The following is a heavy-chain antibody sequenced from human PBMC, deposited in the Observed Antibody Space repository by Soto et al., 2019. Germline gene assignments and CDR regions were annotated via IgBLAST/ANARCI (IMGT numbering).Heavy chain of an antibody. J-gene: IGHJ4*02. Sequence: QVQLLQSGAEVKKPGASVKVSCKASGYMFNTYGITWVRQAPGQGLEWMGWISVYNGNIDYAQKFEGRVNMTIDTSTSTAYMELKSLTSDDTAVYYCARTYGSGDYFLPFEYWGQGTPVSVSS. CDR3: ARTYGSGDYFLPFEY. CDR1: GYMFNTYG. D-gene: IGHD3-10*01. V-gene: IGHV1-18*01. CDR2: ISVYNGNI.